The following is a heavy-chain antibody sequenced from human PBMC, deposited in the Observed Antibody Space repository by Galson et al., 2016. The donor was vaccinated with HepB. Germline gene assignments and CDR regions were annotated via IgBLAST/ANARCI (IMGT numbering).Heavy chain of an antibody. V-gene: IGHV3-7*04. CDR3: ARAQWILARRAAYFDH. Sequence: SLRLSCAASRFPFSNYWMNWVRQAPGRGLERVANIKQEGNQEYYADSVKGRFTVSRDNARNSLYLQMNSLRADDTAAYYCARAQWILARRAAYFDHWGQGILVTVSS. J-gene: IGHJ4*02. D-gene: IGHD5-18*01. CDR1: RFPFSNYW. CDR2: IKQEGNQE.